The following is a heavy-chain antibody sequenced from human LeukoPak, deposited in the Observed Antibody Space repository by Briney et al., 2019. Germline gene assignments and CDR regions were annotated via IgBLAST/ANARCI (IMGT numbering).Heavy chain of an antibody. CDR2: SYHRGST. CDR1: GGSLSSYY. J-gene: IGHJ4*02. D-gene: IGHD1-1*01. CDR3: ARDRELGY. V-gene: IGHV4-59*01. Sequence: PSDTLSLTCTVSGGSLSSYYWSWNRQPPGKGLECIGWSYHRGSTSYNPSLKSRVAISVDTSKNQFSLKLSSVTAADTAVYYCARDRELGYWGQGTLVTVSS.